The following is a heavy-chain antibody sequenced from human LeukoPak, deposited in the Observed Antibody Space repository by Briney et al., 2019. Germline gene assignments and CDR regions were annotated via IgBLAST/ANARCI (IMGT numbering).Heavy chain of an antibody. J-gene: IGHJ3*02. CDR3: ASGIAAAGIRRDDAFDI. CDR2: IHHSGST. D-gene: IGHD6-13*01. V-gene: IGHV4-4*02. CDR1: GGSISSRNW. Sequence: SGTLSLTCAVSGGSISSRNWWSWVRQPPGKGLEWIGEIHHSGSTNYNPSLKSRVTISVDTSKNQFSLKLSSVTAADTAVYYCASGIAAAGIRRDDAFDIWGQGTMVTVSS.